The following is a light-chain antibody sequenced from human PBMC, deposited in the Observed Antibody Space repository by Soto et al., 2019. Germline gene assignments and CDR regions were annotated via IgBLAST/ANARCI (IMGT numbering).Light chain of an antibody. CDR2: GAS. Sequence: IVRTQSPATLSVSPVESATLSCRASQSVSSSYLAWYQQKPGQAPRLLIYGASSRATGIPDRFSGSGSGTDFTLTISRLEPEDFAVYYCQQYGSSPFTFGGGTKVDIK. J-gene: IGKJ4*01. CDR1: QSVSSSY. V-gene: IGKV3-20*01. CDR3: QQYGSSPFT.